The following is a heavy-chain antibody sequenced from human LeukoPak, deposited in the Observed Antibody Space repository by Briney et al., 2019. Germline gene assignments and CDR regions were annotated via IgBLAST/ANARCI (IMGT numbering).Heavy chain of an antibody. CDR2: IYYSGST. CDR3: ARWANPGYCSSTSCYIFDY. D-gene: IGHD2-2*02. CDR1: GGSISSGGYY. V-gene: IGHV4-31*03. J-gene: IGHJ4*02. Sequence: SETLSPTCTVSGGSISSGGYYWSWIRQHPGKGLEWIGYIYYSGSTYYNPSLKSRVTISVDTSKNQFSLKLSSVTAADTAVFYCARWANPGYCSSTSCYIFDYWGQGTLVTVSS.